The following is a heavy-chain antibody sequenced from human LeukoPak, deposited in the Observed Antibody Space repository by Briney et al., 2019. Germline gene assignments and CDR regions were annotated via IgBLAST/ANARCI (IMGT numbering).Heavy chain of an antibody. CDR3: ARRYSDYDSGDY. V-gene: IGHV3-74*01. Sequence: QPGGSLRLSCAASGFTFSSYEMNWVRQAPGKGLVWVSRINSDGSFTSYADSVKGRFTISRDNAKNTLYLQMNSLRAEDTAVYYCARRYSDYDSGDYWGQGTLVTVSS. CDR2: INSDGSFT. CDR1: GFTFSSYE. D-gene: IGHD5-12*01. J-gene: IGHJ4*02.